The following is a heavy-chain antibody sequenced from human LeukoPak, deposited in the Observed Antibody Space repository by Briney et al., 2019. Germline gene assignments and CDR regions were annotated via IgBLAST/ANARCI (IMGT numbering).Heavy chain of an antibody. CDR1: GGSISSYY. V-gene: IGHV4-59*01. CDR3: ARGGYYGSGNDFRFDP. Sequence: PSETLSLTCTVSGGSISSYYWSWIGQPPGKGLEWIGYIYYSGSTNYKPSLKSRVTISVDTSKNQFSLKLSSVTAADTAVYYCARGGYYGSGNDFRFDPWGQGTLVTVSS. D-gene: IGHD3-10*01. J-gene: IGHJ5*02. CDR2: IYYSGST.